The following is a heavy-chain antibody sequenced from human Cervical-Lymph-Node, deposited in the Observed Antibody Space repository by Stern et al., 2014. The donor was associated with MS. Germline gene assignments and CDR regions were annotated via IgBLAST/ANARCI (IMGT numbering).Heavy chain of an antibody. CDR1: GGSISNYY. CDR3: AREAGQGHFDY. J-gene: IGHJ4*02. V-gene: IGHV4-59*01. CDR2: IYYNGGT. D-gene: IGHD6-19*01. Sequence: VQLVESGPGLVKPSETLSLTCTVSGGSISNYYWSWIRQTPGKGLEWIGYIYYNGGTNYNPSLKNRVTTSIDTSKNQFSLKLSSVTAADTAVYYCAREAGQGHFDYWGQGALVTVSS.